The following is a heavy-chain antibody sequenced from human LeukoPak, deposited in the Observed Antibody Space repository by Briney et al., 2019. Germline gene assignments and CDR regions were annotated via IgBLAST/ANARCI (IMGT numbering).Heavy chain of an antibody. CDR1: GFTFSSSS. Sequence: GSLRLSCAASGFTFSSSSISWVRQAPGKGLEWIGSIYYSGSTYYNPSLKSRVTISVDTSKNQFSLKLSSATAADTAVYYCASHPLRGYSGNEGSDYWGQGTLVTVSS. CDR2: IYYSGST. CDR3: ASHPLRGYSGNEGSDY. V-gene: IGHV4-39*01. J-gene: IGHJ4*02. D-gene: IGHD5-12*01.